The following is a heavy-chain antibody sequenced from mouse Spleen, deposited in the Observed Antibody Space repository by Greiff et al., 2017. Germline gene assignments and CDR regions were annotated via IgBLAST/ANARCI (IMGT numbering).Heavy chain of an antibody. CDR1: GYSFTGYY. CDR3: ARRRDYDEGGYAMDY. D-gene: IGHD2-4*01. Sequence: VQLKESGPELVKPGASVKISCKASGYSFTGYYMHWVKQSHGNILDWIGYIYPYNGVSSYNQKFKGKATLTVDKSSSTAYMELRSLTSEDSAVYYCARRRDYDEGGYAMDYWGQGTSVTVSS. J-gene: IGHJ4*01. V-gene: IGHV1-31*01. CDR2: IYPYNGVS.